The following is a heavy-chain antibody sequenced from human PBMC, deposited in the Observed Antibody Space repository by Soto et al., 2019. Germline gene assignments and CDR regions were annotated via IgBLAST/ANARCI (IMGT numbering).Heavy chain of an antibody. Sequence: SVKVSCRASGGTFSSYAISWVLEAPGQGLEWMGGIIPIFGTANYAQKFQGRVTITADESTSTAYMELSSLRSEDTAVYYCARDKGNLPAPFDYWGQGTLVTVSS. J-gene: IGHJ4*02. CDR1: GGTFSSYA. V-gene: IGHV1-69*13. CDR3: ARDKGNLPAPFDY. CDR2: IIPIFGTA.